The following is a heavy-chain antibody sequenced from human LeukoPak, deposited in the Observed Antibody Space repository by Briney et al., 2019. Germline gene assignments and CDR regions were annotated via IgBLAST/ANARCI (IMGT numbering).Heavy chain of an antibody. CDR1: GDSLSSGRSY. D-gene: IGHD2-15*01. CDR3: ARHKGGGAHSFDH. CDR2: IYYNGRT. J-gene: IGHJ4*02. Sequence: SETLSLTCSVSGDSLSSGRSYWARIRQPPGKGLEWIGTIYYNGRTYYNPSLKSRVSISIDTSKGLFSMNLTSVTAADTAFYFCARHKGGGAHSFDHWSQGALVTVSS. V-gene: IGHV4-39*01.